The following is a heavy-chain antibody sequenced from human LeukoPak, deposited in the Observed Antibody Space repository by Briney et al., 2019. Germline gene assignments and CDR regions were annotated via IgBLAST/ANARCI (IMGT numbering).Heavy chain of an antibody. V-gene: IGHV3-66*01. Sequence: PGGSLRLSCAASGFTVSSNYMSWVRQAPGKGLEWVSVICSGGSTYYADSVKGRFTISRDNSKNTLYLQMNSLRAEDAAVYYCATSRYYYDSSGYYGAPGAFDIWGQGTMVTVSS. D-gene: IGHD3-22*01. CDR3: ATSRYYYDSSGYYGAPGAFDI. CDR2: ICSGGST. J-gene: IGHJ3*02. CDR1: GFTVSSNY.